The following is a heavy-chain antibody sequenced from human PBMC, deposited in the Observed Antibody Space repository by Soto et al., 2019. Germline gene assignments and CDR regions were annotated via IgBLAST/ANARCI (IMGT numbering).Heavy chain of an antibody. Sequence: ASVKVSCKASGGTFSSYAISWVRQAPGQGLEWMGGIIPIFGTANYAQKFQGRVTITADKSTSTAYMELSSLRSEDTAVYYCARESPTRGYFQHWGQGTLVTVSS. V-gene: IGHV1-69*06. CDR2: IIPIFGTA. J-gene: IGHJ1*01. CDR3: ARESPTRGYFQH. CDR1: GGTFSSYA.